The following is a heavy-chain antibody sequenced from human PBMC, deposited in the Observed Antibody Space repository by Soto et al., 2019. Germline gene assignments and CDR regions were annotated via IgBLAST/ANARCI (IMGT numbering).Heavy chain of an antibody. J-gene: IGHJ4*02. Sequence: GGSLRLSCAASGFTFSSYAMSWVRQAPGKGLEWVSAISGSGGSTYYADSVKGRFTISRDNSKNTLYLQMNSLRAEDTAVYYCAKEDYGIVGATRADYFDYWGQGTLVTVS. D-gene: IGHD1-26*01. CDR3: AKEDYGIVGATRADYFDY. CDR2: ISGSGGST. V-gene: IGHV3-23*01. CDR1: GFTFSSYA.